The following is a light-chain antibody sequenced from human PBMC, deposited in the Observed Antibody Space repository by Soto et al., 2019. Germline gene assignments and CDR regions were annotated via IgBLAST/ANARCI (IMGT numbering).Light chain of an antibody. V-gene: IGKV1-39*01. CDR3: QQTYNTPYT. CDR1: QFVSTY. CDR2: SVS. J-gene: IGKJ2*01. Sequence: DIQVTQSPSSLSASVGDRVTIACRASQFVSTYLNWYQQKPGQAPKLVIYSVSSLQTGVPSRFSGSGSETDFTLTIRSLQPEDFATYYCQQTYNTPYTFEQGTKLE.